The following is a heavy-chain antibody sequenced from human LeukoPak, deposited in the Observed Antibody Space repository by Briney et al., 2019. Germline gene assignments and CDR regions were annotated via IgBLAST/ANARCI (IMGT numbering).Heavy chain of an antibody. V-gene: IGHV5-51*01. D-gene: IGHD6-13*01. CDR2: IYPGDSDT. J-gene: IGHJ4*02. Sequence: GESLKISCNGSGYXFTSYWICWVRQMPGKGLEWMGIIYPGDSDTRYSPSFQGQVTISADKSISTAYLQWSSLKASDTAMYYCARRYSSSWYLYWGQGTLVTVSS. CDR1: GYXFTSYW. CDR3: ARRYSSSWYLY.